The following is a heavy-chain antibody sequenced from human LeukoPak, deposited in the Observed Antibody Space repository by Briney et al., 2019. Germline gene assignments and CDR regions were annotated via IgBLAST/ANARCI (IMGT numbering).Heavy chain of an antibody. Sequence: ASVKVSCKVSGYTLNELSIYWLRQAAGKGLEWMGGFDPEYGETVYAQKFQGKVTMAEDTSTDTAYMELSSLRSEDTAVYYCAQLDFWVPSTWGQGTLVTVSS. CDR2: FDPEYGET. CDR1: GYTLNELS. CDR3: AQLDFWVPST. V-gene: IGHV1-24*01. J-gene: IGHJ5*02. D-gene: IGHD3-3*01.